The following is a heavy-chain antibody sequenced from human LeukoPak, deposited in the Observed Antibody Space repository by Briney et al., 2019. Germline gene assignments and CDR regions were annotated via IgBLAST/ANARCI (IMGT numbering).Heavy chain of an antibody. D-gene: IGHD3-9*01. Sequence: ASVKVSCKASGFTFTSYYMHWVRQAPGQGLEWMGWINPSGGGTNYAHKFRGRVTMTRNTSISTAYMELSRLSFDDTAVYYCARGRNLDWLPSFDYWGQGNLVTVSS. CDR2: INPSGGGT. CDR3: ARGRNLDWLPSFDY. J-gene: IGHJ4*02. CDR1: GFTFTSYY. V-gene: IGHV1-2*02.